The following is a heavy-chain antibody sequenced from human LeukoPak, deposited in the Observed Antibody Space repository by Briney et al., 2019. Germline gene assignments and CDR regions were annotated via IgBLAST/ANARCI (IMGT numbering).Heavy chain of an antibody. CDR3: ARFLTAIAVAGLFDY. CDR1: GFTFSSYW. J-gene: IGHJ4*02. CDR2: IKRDGSEK. Sequence: GGSLRLSCAASGFTFSSYWMSWVRQAPGKGLEWVANIKRDGSEKYYVDSVKGRFTISRDNAKNSLYLQMNSLTAEDTTVYYCARFLTAIAVAGLFDYWGQGTLVTVSS. V-gene: IGHV3-7*01. D-gene: IGHD6-19*01.